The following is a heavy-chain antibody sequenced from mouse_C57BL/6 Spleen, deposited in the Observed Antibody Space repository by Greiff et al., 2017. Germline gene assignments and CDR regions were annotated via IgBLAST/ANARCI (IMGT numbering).Heavy chain of an antibody. Sequence: VPLQQSGAELASPGSSVKVSCKPSRYTFTISCIRWVEQRPGQGLECIGEISPRRGNTYYNEKFKGKATLTADKSSSTAYMELRGLTSEDSAVYFCAKDYAMDYWGQGTSVTVSS. CDR1: RYTFTISC. CDR3: AKDYAMDY. CDR2: ISPRRGNT. J-gene: IGHJ4*01. V-gene: IGHV1-81*01.